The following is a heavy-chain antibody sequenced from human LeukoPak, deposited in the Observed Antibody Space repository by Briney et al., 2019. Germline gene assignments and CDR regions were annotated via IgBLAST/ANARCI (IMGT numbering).Heavy chain of an antibody. J-gene: IGHJ3*02. CDR3: ARGWFGDDAFDI. CDR2: IRYDGSNK. Sequence: GGSLRLSCAASGFTFSSYGMHWVRQAPGKGLEWVAFIRYDGSNKYYADSVKGRFTISRDNSKNTLYLQMNSLRAEDTAVYYCARGWFGDDAFDIWGQGTMVTVSS. D-gene: IGHD3-10*01. V-gene: IGHV3-30*02. CDR1: GFTFSSYG.